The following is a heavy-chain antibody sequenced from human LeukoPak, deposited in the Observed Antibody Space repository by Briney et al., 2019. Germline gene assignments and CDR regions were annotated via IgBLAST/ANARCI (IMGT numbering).Heavy chain of an antibody. V-gene: IGHV4-39*06. Sequence: SETLSLTCTVSGGSISSSSYYWGWIRQPPGKGLEWIGSIYYSGSTYYNPSLKSRVTISVDTSKNQFPLKLSSVTAADTAVYYCARIAYSEFDYWGQGTLVTVSS. J-gene: IGHJ4*02. D-gene: IGHD6-13*01. CDR1: GGSISSSSYY. CDR3: ARIAYSEFDY. CDR2: IYYSGST.